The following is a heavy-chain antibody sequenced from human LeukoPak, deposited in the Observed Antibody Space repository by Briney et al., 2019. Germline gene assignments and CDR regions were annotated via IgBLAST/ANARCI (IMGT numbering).Heavy chain of an antibody. CDR2: MNPNSGNT. Sequence: ASVKVSCKASGYTFTSYDINWERQATGQGLEWMGWMNPNSGNTGYAQKFQGRVTMTRNTSISTAYMELSSLRSEDTAVYYCARGWGSTVTTSENAFDIWGQGTMVTVSS. V-gene: IGHV1-8*01. D-gene: IGHD4-17*01. J-gene: IGHJ3*02. CDR1: GYTFTSYD. CDR3: ARGWGSTVTTSENAFDI.